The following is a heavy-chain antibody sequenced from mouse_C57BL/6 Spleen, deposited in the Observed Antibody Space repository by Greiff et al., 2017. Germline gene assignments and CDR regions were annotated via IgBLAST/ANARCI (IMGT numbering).Heavy chain of an antibody. J-gene: IGHJ3*01. Sequence: EVKLVESGGGLVKPGGSLKLSCAASGFTFSSYAMSWVRRTPEKRLEWVATISDGGSYSYYPDNVKGRFTISRDNAKNNLYLQMSHLKSEDTAMYYCARDLGGNYSWFAYWGQGTLVTVSA. CDR3: ARDLGGNYSWFAY. CDR1: GFTFSSYA. D-gene: IGHD2-1*01. V-gene: IGHV5-4*01. CDR2: ISDGGSYS.